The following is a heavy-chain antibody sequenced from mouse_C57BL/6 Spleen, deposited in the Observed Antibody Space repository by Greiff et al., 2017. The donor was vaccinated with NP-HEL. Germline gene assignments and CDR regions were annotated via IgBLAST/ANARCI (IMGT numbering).Heavy chain of an antibody. Sequence: QVQLQQPGAELVKPGASVKVSCKASGYTFTSYWMHWVKQRPGHGLEWIGRIHPSDSDTNYNQKFKGKATLTVDKSSSTAYMQLSSLTSEDSAVYYCAIIMDYYGSSYYFDYWGQGTTLTVSS. D-gene: IGHD1-1*01. J-gene: IGHJ2*01. V-gene: IGHV1-74*01. CDR2: IHPSDSDT. CDR3: AIIMDYYGSSYYFDY. CDR1: GYTFTSYW.